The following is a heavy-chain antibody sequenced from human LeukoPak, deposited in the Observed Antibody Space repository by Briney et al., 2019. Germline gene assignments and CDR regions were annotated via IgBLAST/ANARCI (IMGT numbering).Heavy chain of an antibody. D-gene: IGHD2-15*01. CDR1: GFTFSSYA. Sequence: GGSLRLSCAASGFTFSSYAMGWVRQAPGKGLEWVSAISGSGGSTYYADSVKGRFTISRDNSKNTLYLQMNSLRAEDTAVYYCAKDLYVVSIVVVVAATYDYWGQGTLVTVSS. CDR2: ISGSGGST. CDR3: AKDLYVVSIVVVVAATYDY. V-gene: IGHV3-23*01. J-gene: IGHJ4*02.